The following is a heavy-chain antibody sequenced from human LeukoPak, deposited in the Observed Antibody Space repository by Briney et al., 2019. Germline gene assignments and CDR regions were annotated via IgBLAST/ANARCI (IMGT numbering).Heavy chain of an antibody. CDR1: GGSISSGSYY. V-gene: IGHV4-61*02. CDR2: IYTSGST. Sequence: PSETLSLTCTVSGGSISSGSYYWSWIRQPAGKGLEWIGRIYTSGSTNYNPSLKSRVTISVDTSKNHFSLKLSSVTAADTAVYYCARARAGYSYGLGAFDIWXXXXXVTXSS. CDR3: ARARAGYSYGLGAFDI. D-gene: IGHD5-18*01. J-gene: IGHJ3*02.